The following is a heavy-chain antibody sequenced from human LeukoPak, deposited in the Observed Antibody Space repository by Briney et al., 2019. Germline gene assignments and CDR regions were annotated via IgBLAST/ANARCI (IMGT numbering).Heavy chain of an antibody. CDR1: GFTFSSYS. Sequence: GGSLRLSCAASGFTFSSYSMNWVRQAPGKGLEWVSSISSSSSYIYYADSVKGRFTISRDNAKNSLYLQMNSLRAEDTAVYYCARGGGDYDYYYCGMDVWGQGTTVTVSS. V-gene: IGHV3-21*01. J-gene: IGHJ6*02. CDR2: ISSSSSYI. CDR3: ARGGGDYDYYYCGMDV. D-gene: IGHD4-17*01.